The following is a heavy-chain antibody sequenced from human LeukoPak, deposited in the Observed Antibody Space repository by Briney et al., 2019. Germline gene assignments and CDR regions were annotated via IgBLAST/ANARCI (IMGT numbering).Heavy chain of an antibody. Sequence: GGSLRLSCAASGFTFSSYEMNWVRQVPGKGLEWISYISGSGSTVYYADAVKGRFTIARDNAKNSLYLHMNSLRAEDTAVYYCARERVGATNDAFDIWGQGTMVTVSS. J-gene: IGHJ3*02. CDR1: GFTFSSYE. CDR3: ARERVGATNDAFDI. CDR2: ISGSGSTV. V-gene: IGHV3-48*03. D-gene: IGHD1-26*01.